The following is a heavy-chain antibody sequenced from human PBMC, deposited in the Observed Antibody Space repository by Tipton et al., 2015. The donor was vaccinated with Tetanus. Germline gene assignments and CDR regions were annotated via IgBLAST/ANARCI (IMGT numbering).Heavy chain of an antibody. V-gene: IGHV4-34*01. D-gene: IGHD2-8*01. Sequence: TLSLTCAVSGGSFSAFYWTWIRQPPGEGLEWIGDINNSGSTNYNPSLKSRVTISVDTFKNQFSLKLSSVTAADTAVYYCAKVPWEGVYANWFDPWGQGTLVTVSS. J-gene: IGHJ5*02. CDR1: GGSFSAFY. CDR3: AKVPWEGVYANWFDP. CDR2: INNSGST.